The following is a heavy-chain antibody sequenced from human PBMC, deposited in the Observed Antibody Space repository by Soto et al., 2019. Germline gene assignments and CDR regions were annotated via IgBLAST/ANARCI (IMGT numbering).Heavy chain of an antibody. D-gene: IGHD3-22*01. V-gene: IGHV4-30-4*01. CDR1: GGSISSGDYY. CDR3: AREEYYYDSSGYYEVYYFDY. Sequence: PSETLSLTCTVSGGSISSGDYYWSWIRQPPGKGLEWIGYIYYGGSTYYNPSLKSRVTISVDTSKNQFSLKLSSVTAADTAVYYCAREEYYYDSSGYYEVYYFDYWGQGTLVTVSS. CDR2: IYYGGST. J-gene: IGHJ4*02.